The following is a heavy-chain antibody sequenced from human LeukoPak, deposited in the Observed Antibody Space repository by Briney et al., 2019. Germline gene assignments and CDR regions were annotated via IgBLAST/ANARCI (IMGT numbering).Heavy chain of an antibody. CDR2: ISAYNGNT. CDR3: ARNPSTDIVVVPAATAYYYYHYMDV. D-gene: IGHD2-2*01. Sequence: ASVKVSCKASGYTFTSYGISWVRQAPGQGLEWMGWISAYNGNTNYAQKLQGRVTMTTDTSTSTAYMELRSLRSDDTAVYYCARNPSTDIVVVPAATAYYYYHYMDVWGKGTTVTVSS. CDR1: GYTFTSYG. V-gene: IGHV1-18*01. J-gene: IGHJ6*03.